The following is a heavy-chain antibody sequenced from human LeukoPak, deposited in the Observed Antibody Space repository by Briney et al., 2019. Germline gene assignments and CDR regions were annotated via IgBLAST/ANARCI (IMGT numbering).Heavy chain of an antibody. J-gene: IGHJ4*02. Sequence: SETLSLTGTVSGGSISSYYWSWIRQPPGKGLEWIGYIYYSGSTNYNPSLKSRVTISVDTSKNQFSLKLSSVTAADTAVYYCARWDYDSSGSIFDYWGQGTLVTVSS. V-gene: IGHV4-59*01. CDR2: IYYSGST. CDR1: GGSISSYY. CDR3: ARWDYDSSGSIFDY. D-gene: IGHD3-22*01.